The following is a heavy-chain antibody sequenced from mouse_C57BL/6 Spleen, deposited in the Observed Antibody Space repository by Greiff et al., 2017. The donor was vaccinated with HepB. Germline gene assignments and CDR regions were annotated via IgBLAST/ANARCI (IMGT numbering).Heavy chain of an antibody. CDR1: GFTIKNTY. CDR3: AILEGTTVVADFDY. CDR2: IDPANGNT. V-gene: IGHV14-3*01. J-gene: IGHJ2*01. Sequence: VQLQQSVAELVRPGASVKLSCTASGFTIKNTYMHWVKQRPEQGLEWIGRIDPANGNTKYAPKFQGKATITADTSSNTAYLQLSSLTSEDTAIYYCAILEGTTVVADFDYWGQGTTLTVSS. D-gene: IGHD1-1*01.